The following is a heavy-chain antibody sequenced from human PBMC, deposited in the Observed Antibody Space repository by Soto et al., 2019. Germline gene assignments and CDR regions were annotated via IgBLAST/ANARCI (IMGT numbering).Heavy chain of an antibody. CDR3: ARGITMVRGVIIRANWFDP. Sequence: PSETLSLTCAVYGGSFSGYYWSWIRQPPGKGLEWIGEINHSGSTNYNPSLKSRVTISVDTSKNQFSLKLSSVTAADTAMYYCARGITMVRGVIIRANWFDPWGQGTLVTVSS. J-gene: IGHJ5*02. CDR1: GGSFSGYY. D-gene: IGHD3-10*01. CDR2: INHSGST. V-gene: IGHV4-34*01.